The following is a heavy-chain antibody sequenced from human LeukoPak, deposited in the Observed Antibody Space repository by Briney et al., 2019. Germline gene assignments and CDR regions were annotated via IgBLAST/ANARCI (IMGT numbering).Heavy chain of an antibody. J-gene: IGHJ6*02. CDR1: GYTFTSYD. D-gene: IGHD2-2*01. V-gene: IGHV1-8*01. Sequence: ASVKVSCKASGYTFTSYDINWVRQATGQGLEWMGWMNPNNGNTGYAQKFQGRVTMTRNTSISTAYMELSSLRSEDTAVYYCARANIVVVPAALYYYYYGMDVWGQGTTVTVSS. CDR3: ARANIVVVPAALYYYYYGMDV. CDR2: MNPNNGNT.